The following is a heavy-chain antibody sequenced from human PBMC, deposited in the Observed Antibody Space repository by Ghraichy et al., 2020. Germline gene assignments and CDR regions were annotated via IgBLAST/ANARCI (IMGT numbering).Heavy chain of an antibody. CDR2: ISSSGSTI. Sequence: GGSLRLSCAASGFTFSSYEMNWVRQAPGKGLEWVSYISSSGSTIYYADSVKGRFTISRDNAKNSLYLQMNSLRAEDTAVYYCARSLLWFGELSGYYYGMDGWGQGTTVPVSS. V-gene: IGHV3-48*03. D-gene: IGHD3-10*01. J-gene: IGHJ6*02. CDR1: GFTFSSYE. CDR3: ARSLLWFGELSGYYYGMDG.